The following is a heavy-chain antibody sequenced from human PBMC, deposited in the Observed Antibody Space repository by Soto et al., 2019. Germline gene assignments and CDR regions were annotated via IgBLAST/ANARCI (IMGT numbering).Heavy chain of an antibody. D-gene: IGHD2-2*01. J-gene: IGHJ6*02. CDR3: SRGVRATIVKPTATALQSYYSTAF. V-gene: IGHV3-21*01. Sequence: GGSLRLSCAASGFTFGSYTMNWVRQAPGKGLEWVSSISTSSSYIFYADSVRGRFTISRDNAKTSLYLRMSSLSAEGTAVYFRSRGVRATIVKPTATALQSYYSTAFSDQAPTSTVSS. CDR1: GFTFGSYT. CDR2: ISTSSSYI.